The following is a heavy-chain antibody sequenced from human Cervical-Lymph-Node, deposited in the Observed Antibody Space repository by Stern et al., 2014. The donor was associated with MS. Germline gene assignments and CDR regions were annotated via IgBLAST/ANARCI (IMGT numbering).Heavy chain of an antibody. V-gene: IGHV3-30*04. J-gene: IGHJ4*02. CDR3: SREVGVTTHFDY. Sequence: VQLVQSGGGVVPPGRSLRLSCAASGFTFRNYAIHWVRQAPGKGLEWVAVMSYDGNNKYYADSVKGRFTISRDNSKNTLYLQMNSLRDEDTAVYYCSREVGVTTHFDYWGQGTLVTVSS. CDR1: GFTFRNYA. CDR2: MSYDGNNK. D-gene: IGHD2-21*02.